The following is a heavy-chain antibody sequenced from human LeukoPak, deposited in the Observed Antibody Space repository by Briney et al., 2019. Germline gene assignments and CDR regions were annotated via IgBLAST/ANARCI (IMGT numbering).Heavy chain of an antibody. V-gene: IGHV3-33*06. CDR1: GFTFSSYG. CDR3: AKDGLHCTNGVCYSAIIDY. Sequence: GGSLRLSCAASGFTFSSYGMHWVRQAPGKGLEWVAVIWYDGSNKYYADSVKGRFTISRDNSKNTLYLQMNSLRAEDTAVYYCAKDGLHCTNGVCYSAIIDYWGQGTLVTVSS. CDR2: IWYDGSNK. J-gene: IGHJ4*02. D-gene: IGHD2-8*01.